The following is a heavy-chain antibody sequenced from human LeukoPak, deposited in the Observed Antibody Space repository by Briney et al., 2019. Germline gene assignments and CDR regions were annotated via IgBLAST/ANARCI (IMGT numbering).Heavy chain of an antibody. Sequence: SGTLSVTCTVSRGSISSSCDYSGWISEPAGSWLGWTGSIYYSASPYYNTSLKSRATISIDRSKNYLPLKLISVTAADTAVYYCARETPFRDSTICHLYYFDPCGRGPLVTVSS. J-gene: IGHJ5*02. CDR1: RGSISSSCDY. CDR3: ARETPFRDSTICHLYYFDP. V-gene: IGHV4-39*02. CDR2: IYYSASP. D-gene: IGHD2-2*01.